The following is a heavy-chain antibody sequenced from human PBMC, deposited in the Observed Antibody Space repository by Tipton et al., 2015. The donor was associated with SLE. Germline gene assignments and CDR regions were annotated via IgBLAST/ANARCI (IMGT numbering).Heavy chain of an antibody. V-gene: IGHV3-11*04. CDR1: GFTFSDYY. Sequence: SLRLSCAASGFTFSDYYMSWIRQAPGKGLEWVSYISSSGSTIYYADSVKGRFTISRDNAKNSLYPQMNSLRAEDTAVYYCARVFKRYSSSWTDGYFDYWGQGTLVTVSS. J-gene: IGHJ4*02. CDR2: ISSSGSTI. CDR3: ARVFKRYSSSWTDGYFDY. D-gene: IGHD6-13*01.